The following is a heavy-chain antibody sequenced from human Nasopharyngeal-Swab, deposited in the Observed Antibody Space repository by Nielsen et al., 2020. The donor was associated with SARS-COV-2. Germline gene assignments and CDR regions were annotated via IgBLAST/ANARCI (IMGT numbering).Heavy chain of an antibody. CDR1: GDSISSYY. CDR3: ARDGWLSWFDP. D-gene: IGHD5-18*01. J-gene: IGHJ5*02. CDR2: IYHSGST. Sequence: SETLSLTCTVSGDSISSYYWGWIRQPPGKGLEWIGSIYHSGSTYYNPSLKSRVTISVDTSKNQFSLKLSSVTAADTAVYYCARDGWLSWFDPWGQGTLVTVSS. V-gene: IGHV4-38-2*02.